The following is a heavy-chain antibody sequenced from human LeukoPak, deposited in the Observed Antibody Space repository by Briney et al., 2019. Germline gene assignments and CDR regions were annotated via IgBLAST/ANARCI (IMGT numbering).Heavy chain of an antibody. V-gene: IGHV1-2*02. CDR2: INPNSGGT. CDR1: GYTFTGYY. D-gene: IGHD6-19*01. J-gene: IGHJ4*02. CDR3: ARGRSIAVAGRNIATLDNDY. Sequence: ASVKVSCKASGYTFTGYYMHWVRQAPGQGLEWMGWINPNSGGTNYAQKFQGRVTMTRDTSISTAYMELSRLRSDDTAVYYCARGRSIAVAGRNIATLDNDYWGQGTLVTVSS.